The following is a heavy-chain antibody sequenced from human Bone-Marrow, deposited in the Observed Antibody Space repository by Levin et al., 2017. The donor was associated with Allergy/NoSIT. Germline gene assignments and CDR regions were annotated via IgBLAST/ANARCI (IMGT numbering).Heavy chain of an antibody. V-gene: IGHV3-33*01. D-gene: IGHD3-10*01. CDR2: IWYDGSNK. CDR1: GFTFSSYG. Sequence: SGESLKISCAASGFTFSSYGMHWVRQAPGKGLEWVAVIWYDGSNKYYADSVKGRFTISRDNSKNTLYLQMNSLRAEDTAVYYCARAPYGSGSYYNVWGQGTLVTVSS. CDR3: ARAPYGSGSYYNV. J-gene: IGHJ4*02.